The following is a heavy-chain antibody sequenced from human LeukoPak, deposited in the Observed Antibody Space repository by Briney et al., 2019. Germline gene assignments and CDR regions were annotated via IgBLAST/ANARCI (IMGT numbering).Heavy chain of an antibody. CDR1: GYTFTSYG. J-gene: IGHJ6*03. CDR3: ARAYGSGSYYSRYYYYYMDV. V-gene: IGHV1-18*01. CDR2: ISAYNGNT. D-gene: IGHD3-10*01. Sequence: GASVKVSCKASGYTFTSYGISWVRQAPGQGLEWMGWISAYNGNTNYAQKFQGRVTMTKDTSISTAYMELSRLRSDDTAVYYCARAYGSGSYYSRYYYYYMDVWGKGTTVTISS.